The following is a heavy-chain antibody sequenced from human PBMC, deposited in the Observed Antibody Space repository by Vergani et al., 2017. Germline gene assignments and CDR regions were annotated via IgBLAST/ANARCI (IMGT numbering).Heavy chain of an antibody. J-gene: IGHJ3*02. CDR3: AREGYYDILTGYFDAFDI. CDR1: GYTLTELS. Sequence: QVQLVQSGAEVKKPGASVKVSCKVSGYTLTELSMHWVRQAPGKGLEWMGGFDPEDGETIYAQKFQGRVTITRDTSACTAYMELSSLRSEDTAVYYCAREGYYDILTGYFDAFDIWGQGTMVTVSS. CDR2: FDPEDGET. D-gene: IGHD3-9*01. V-gene: IGHV1-24*01.